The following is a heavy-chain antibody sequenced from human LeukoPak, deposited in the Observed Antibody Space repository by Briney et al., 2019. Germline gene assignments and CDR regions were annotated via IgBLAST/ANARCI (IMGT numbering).Heavy chain of an antibody. Sequence: ASVKVSCKASGYTFTSYAMHWVRQAPGQRLEWMGWINAGNGNTKYSQKFQGRVTITRDTSASTAYMELSSLRSEDTAVYYCATGGAYRGGDCYPVDYFDYWGQGTLVTVSS. CDR3: ATGGAYRGGDCYPVDYFDY. CDR1: GYTFTSYA. CDR2: INAGNGNT. D-gene: IGHD2-21*02. J-gene: IGHJ4*02. V-gene: IGHV1-3*01.